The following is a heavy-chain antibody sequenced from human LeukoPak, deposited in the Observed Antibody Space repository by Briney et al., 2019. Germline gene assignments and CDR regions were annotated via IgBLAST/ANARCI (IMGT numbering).Heavy chain of an antibody. CDR3: AKDLPNDFLYYFDY. D-gene: IGHD1-1*01. Sequence: GASLRLSCTASGFTFSSYAMSSVRQAPGKGLEWVSAISGSGGSTYYADSVKGRFTISRDNSKNTLYLQMNSLRAEDTAVYYCAKDLPNDFLYYFDYWGQGTLVTVSS. J-gene: IGHJ4*02. CDR1: GFTFSSYA. V-gene: IGHV3-23*01. CDR2: ISGSGGST.